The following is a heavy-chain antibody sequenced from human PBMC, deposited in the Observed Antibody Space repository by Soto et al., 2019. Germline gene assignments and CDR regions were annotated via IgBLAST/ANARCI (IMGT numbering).Heavy chain of an antibody. D-gene: IGHD3-10*01. CDR1: GFTFSSYG. Sequence: QVQLVESGGGVVQPGRSLRLSCAASGFTFSSYGMHWVRQAPGKGLEWVAVISYDGSNKYYADSVKGRFTISRDNSKNTLYLQMNSLRAEDTAVYYCANSKVGGSGIPEYWGQGTLVTVSS. CDR3: ANSKVGGSGIPEY. CDR2: ISYDGSNK. V-gene: IGHV3-30*18. J-gene: IGHJ4*02.